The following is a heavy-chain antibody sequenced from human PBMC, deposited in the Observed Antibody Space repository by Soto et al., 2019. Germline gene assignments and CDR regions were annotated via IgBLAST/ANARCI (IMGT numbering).Heavy chain of an antibody. CDR1: GGTFSNYA. J-gene: IGHJ5*02. D-gene: IGHD2-15*01. CDR3: AGCVGGTRYNWFDP. CDR2: IIPLSGTA. Sequence: QVQLVQSGAEVKKPGSSVKVSCKASGGTFSNYAISWLRQAPGQGPEWMGGIIPLSGTANYAQRFQGRLRITEDESTSTAYMELGSLRSEDTAVYYCAGCVGGTRYNWFDPWGQGTLVTVSS. V-gene: IGHV1-69*01.